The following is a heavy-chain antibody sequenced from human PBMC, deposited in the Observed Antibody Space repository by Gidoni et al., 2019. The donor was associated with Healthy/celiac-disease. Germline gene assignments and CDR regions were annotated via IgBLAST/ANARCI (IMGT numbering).Heavy chain of an antibody. CDR2: IYYSGST. J-gene: IGHJ4*02. Sequence: QPQLQESGPGLVKPSETLSLTCTVSGGSISSSSYYWGWIRQPPGKGLEWIGRIYYSGSTYYNPSLKSRVTISVDTSKNQFSLKLSSVTAADTAVYYCARGGYSYGPLDYWGQGTLVTVSS. CDR1: GGSISSSSYY. D-gene: IGHD5-18*01. V-gene: IGHV4-39*07. CDR3: ARGGYSYGPLDY.